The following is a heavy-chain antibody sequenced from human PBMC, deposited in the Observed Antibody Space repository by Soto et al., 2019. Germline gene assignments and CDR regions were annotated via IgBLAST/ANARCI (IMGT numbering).Heavy chain of an antibody. J-gene: IGHJ5*01. CDR2: IHNSGST. CDR3: TRRSRWYYYGTATYYNLWFDS. CDR1: WGSIISGGYC. V-gene: IGHV4-39*01. D-gene: IGHD3-10*01. Sequence: LETLSLPCTVSWGSIISGGYCWSLIRQQPGKGLEWIGSIHNSGSTYFNPSLKSRVTISVDTSKNQFSLKLSSVTAADTAVYFCTRRSRWYYYGTATYYNLWFDSWGQGTLVTLSS.